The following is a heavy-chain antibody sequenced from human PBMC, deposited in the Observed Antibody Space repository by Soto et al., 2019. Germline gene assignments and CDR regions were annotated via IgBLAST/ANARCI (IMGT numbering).Heavy chain of an antibody. CDR2: ISGSGGRA. J-gene: IGHJ4*02. CDR1: GFTFINYA. V-gene: IGHV3-23*01. CDR3: AKYYASGSYYHFDS. D-gene: IGHD3-10*01. Sequence: PGGSLRLSCAASGFTFINYAMSWVRQAPGLGLEWVSSISGSGGRADYADSVRGRYTISRDNSKKTLSLQMNSLRVGDTAIYYCAKYYASGSYYHFDSWGQGTLVTVSS.